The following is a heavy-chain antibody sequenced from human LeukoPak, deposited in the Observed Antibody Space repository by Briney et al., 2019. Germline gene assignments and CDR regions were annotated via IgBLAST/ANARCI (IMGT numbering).Heavy chain of an antibody. V-gene: IGHV4-59*01. CDR1: GGSISSYY. CDR2: IYYSGST. Sequence: PSETLSLTCTVSGGSISSYYLSWIRQPRGKGLEWIGYIYYSGSTNYNPSLKSRVTISADTSKNQFSLKLSSVTAADTAVYYCAGNTAPVPADNWGQGTLVTVSS. J-gene: IGHJ4*02. CDR3: AGNTAPVPADN. D-gene: IGHD2-2*01.